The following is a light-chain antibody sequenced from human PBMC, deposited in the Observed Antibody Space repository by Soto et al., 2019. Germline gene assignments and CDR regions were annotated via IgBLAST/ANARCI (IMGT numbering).Light chain of an antibody. CDR2: EVS. CDR1: SSDVGSYDT. J-gene: IGLJ2*01. CDR3: SSETSSKTLL. Sequence: QSALTQPVSVSGSPGQSLTISCTGTSSDVGSYDTVSWYQQHPGKVPKLMIYEVSNRPSGVSNRFSASKSGNTASLTISGLQAEDEADYYCSSETSSKTLLFGGGTKVTVL. V-gene: IGLV2-14*01.